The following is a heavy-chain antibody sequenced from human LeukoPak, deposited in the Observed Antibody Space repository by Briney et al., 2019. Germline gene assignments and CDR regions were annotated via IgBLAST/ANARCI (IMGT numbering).Heavy chain of an antibody. CDR2: IGTAGDP. V-gene: IGHV3-13*05. CDR3: ARSKTAAWYFDL. CDR1: GFTFSSYD. J-gene: IGHJ2*01. Sequence: PGGSLRLSCAASGFTFSSYDMHWLRQATGKGLEWVSAIGTAGDPYYPGSVKGRFTISRENAKNSLYLQMNSLRAGDTAVYYCARSKTAAWYFDLGGRGTLVTVSS.